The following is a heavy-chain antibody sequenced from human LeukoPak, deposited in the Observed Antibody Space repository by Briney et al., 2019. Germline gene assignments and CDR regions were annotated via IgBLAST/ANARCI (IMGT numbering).Heavy chain of an antibody. J-gene: IGHJ5*02. CDR3: ARIRIAAAGTPNWFDP. D-gene: IGHD6-13*01. CDR1: GGSISSYY. CDR2: IYTSGST. V-gene: IGHV4-4*09. Sequence: SETLSLTCTVSGGSISSYYWCWIRQPPGKGLEWIGYIYTSGSTNYNPSLKSRVTISVDTSKNQFSLKLSSVTAADTAVYYCARIRIAAAGTPNWFDPWGQGTLVTVSS.